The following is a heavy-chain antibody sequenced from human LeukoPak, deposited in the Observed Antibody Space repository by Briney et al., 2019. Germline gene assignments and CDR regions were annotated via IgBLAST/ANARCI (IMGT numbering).Heavy chain of an antibody. J-gene: IGHJ6*02. Sequence: PSQTLSPTCAVSAGSITSGGYSGSWIRQPPGKGLEGIGYIYHSGSTYYNPSLKSRVTISVDRSKNQFSLKLSSVTAADTAVYYCARFSRRWKGYDMDVWGQGTTVTVSS. D-gene: IGHD1-1*01. V-gene: IGHV4-30-2*01. CDR3: ARFSRRWKGYDMDV. CDR2: IYHSGST. CDR1: AGSITSGGYS.